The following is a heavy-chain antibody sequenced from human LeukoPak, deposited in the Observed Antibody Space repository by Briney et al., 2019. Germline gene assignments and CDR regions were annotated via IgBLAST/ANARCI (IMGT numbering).Heavy chain of an antibody. J-gene: IGHJ4*02. V-gene: IGHV3-23*01. D-gene: IGHD1-14*01. CDR3: AKDYRPWANPANFDC. CDR1: AFTFSSYA. CDR2: ISGSGGST. Sequence: PGGSLRLSCAASAFTFSSYAMSWVRQAPGKGLEWVSAISGSGGSTYYADSVKGRFTISRDNSKNTLYLQMNSLRAEDTAVYYCAKDYRPWANPANFDCWGQGTLVTVSS.